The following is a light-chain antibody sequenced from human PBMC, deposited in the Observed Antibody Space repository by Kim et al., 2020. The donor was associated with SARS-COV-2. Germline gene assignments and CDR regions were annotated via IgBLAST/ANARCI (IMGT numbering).Light chain of an antibody. Sequence: QSITISCTGTNSDVGGYNYVSWYQQHPGKAPKLMIYDVSKRPSGVSNRFSGSKSGNTASLTISGLQAEDEADYYCSSYTSSSTLGVFGGGTQLTVL. CDR3: SSYTSSSTLGV. V-gene: IGLV2-14*04. CDR1: NSDVGGYNY. J-gene: IGLJ3*02. CDR2: DVS.